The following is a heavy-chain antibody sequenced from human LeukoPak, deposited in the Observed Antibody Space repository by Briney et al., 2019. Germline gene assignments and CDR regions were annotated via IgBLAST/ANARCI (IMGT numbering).Heavy chain of an antibody. V-gene: IGHV3-48*03. CDR3: ARGYLKRDY. Sequence: PGGSLRLSCAASGFTFSNYEMNWVRQAPGKGLEWVSYISSSGSTIYYADSVKGRFTISRDNAKNSLYLQMNGLRAEDTAVYYRARGYLKRDYWGQGTLVTVSS. CDR1: GFTFSNYE. J-gene: IGHJ4*02. CDR2: ISSSGSTI. D-gene: IGHD2-21*01.